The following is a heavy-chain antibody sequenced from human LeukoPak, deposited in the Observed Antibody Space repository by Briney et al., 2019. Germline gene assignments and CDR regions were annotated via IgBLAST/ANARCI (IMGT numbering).Heavy chain of an antibody. D-gene: IGHD6-13*01. V-gene: IGHV3-21*01. Sequence: GGSLRLSCAASGFTFSSYSMNWVRQAPGKGLEWVSSISSSSSYIYYADSVKGRFTISRDNAKNSLYLQTNSLRAEDTAVYYCARDEYSSSWYDDSHGYWGQGTLVTVSS. CDR2: ISSSSSYI. J-gene: IGHJ4*02. CDR3: ARDEYSSSWYDDSHGY. CDR1: GFTFSSYS.